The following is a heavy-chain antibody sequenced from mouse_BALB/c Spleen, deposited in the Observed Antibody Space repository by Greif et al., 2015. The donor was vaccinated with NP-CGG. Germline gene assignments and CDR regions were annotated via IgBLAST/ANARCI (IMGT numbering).Heavy chain of an antibody. V-gene: IGHV1-82*01. D-gene: IGHD2-4*01. CDR3: ARWMITTGYAMDY. Sequence: AQLQQSGPELVKPGASVKISCKASGYAFSSSWMNWVKQRPGQGLEWIGRVYPGDGDTNYNGKFKGKATLTADKSSSTAYMQLSSLTSVDSAVYFCARWMITTGYAMDYWGQGTSVTVSS. CDR1: GYAFSSSW. CDR2: VYPGDGDT. J-gene: IGHJ4*01.